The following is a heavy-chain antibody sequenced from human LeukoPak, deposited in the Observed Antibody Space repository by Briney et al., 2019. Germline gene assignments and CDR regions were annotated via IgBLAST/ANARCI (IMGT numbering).Heavy chain of an antibody. V-gene: IGHV3-73*01. D-gene: IGHD3-3*01. Sequence: GGSLKLSCAASGFTFSGSAMHWVRQASGKELEWVGRIRSKANSYATAYAASVKGRFTISRDDSKNTAYLQMNSLKTEDTAVYYCTRFDNYDFWSGYVNWGQGTLVTVSS. J-gene: IGHJ4*02. CDR1: GFTFSGSA. CDR3: TRFDNYDFWSGYVN. CDR2: IRSKANSYAT.